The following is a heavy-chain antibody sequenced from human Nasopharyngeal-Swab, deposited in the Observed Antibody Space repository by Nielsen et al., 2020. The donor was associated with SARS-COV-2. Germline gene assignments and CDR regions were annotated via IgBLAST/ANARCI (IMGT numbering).Heavy chain of an antibody. CDR2: FDPEDGET. Sequence: ASVKVSCKVSGYTLTELSMHWVRQAPGKGLEWMGGFDPEDGETIYAQKFQGRVTMAEDTSTDTAYMELSSLRSEDTAVYYCATGMAMIVVVMTFDIWGQGTMVTVSS. CDR1: GYTLTELS. V-gene: IGHV1-24*01. D-gene: IGHD3-22*01. J-gene: IGHJ3*02. CDR3: ATGMAMIVVVMTFDI.